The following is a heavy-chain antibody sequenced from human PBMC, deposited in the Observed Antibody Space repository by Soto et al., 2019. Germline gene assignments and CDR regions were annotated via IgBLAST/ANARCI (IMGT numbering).Heavy chain of an antibody. CDR2: ISYDGSNK. CDR3: AKGANSRYYYYYGMDV. Sequence: HPGGSLRLSCAASGFTFSSYGMHWVRQAPGKGLEWVAVISYDGSNKYYADSVKGRFTISRDNSKNTLYLQMNSLRAEDTAVYYCAKGANSRYYYYYGMDVWGQGTTVTVSS. D-gene: IGHD6-13*01. J-gene: IGHJ6*02. V-gene: IGHV3-30*18. CDR1: GFTFSSYG.